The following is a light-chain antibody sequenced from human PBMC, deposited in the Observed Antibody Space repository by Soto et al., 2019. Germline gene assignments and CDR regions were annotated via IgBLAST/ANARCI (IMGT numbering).Light chain of an antibody. V-gene: IGKV3-15*01. CDR1: QSISNN. CDR3: QQYNNWPPKHT. J-gene: IGKJ2*01. CDR2: DAS. Sequence: EIVMTQSPATLSVSPGEGVTLSCRASQSISNNLAWYQHKPGRAPRVLIYDASTRATGIPVRFSGSGSGTEFTLTISSLQSDDFAVYYCQQYNNWPPKHTFGQGTKVDIK.